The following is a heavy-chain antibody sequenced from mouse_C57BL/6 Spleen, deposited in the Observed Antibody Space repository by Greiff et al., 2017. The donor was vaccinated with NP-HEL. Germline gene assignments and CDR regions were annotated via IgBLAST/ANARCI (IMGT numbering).Heavy chain of an antibody. CDR2: ISSGSSTI. V-gene: IGHV5-17*01. Sequence: DVMLVESGGGLVKPGGSLKLSCAASGFTFSDYGMHWVRQAPEKGLEWVAYISSGSSTIYYAETVKGRFTISRDNAKNTLFLQMTSLRSEDTAMYYCASYDYDSFFAYWGQGTLVTVSA. J-gene: IGHJ3*01. D-gene: IGHD2-4*01. CDR1: GFTFSDYG. CDR3: ASYDYDSFFAY.